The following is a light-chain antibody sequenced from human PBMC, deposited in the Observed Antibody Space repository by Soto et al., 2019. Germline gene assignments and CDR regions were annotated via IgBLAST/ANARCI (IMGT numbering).Light chain of an antibody. CDR1: QSVSSSY. Sequence: EIVLTQSPGTLSLSPGERATLSCRASQSVSSSYLAWYQQKPGQAPRLLVYGASSRATGIPDRFSGSGSGTDCTLTISRLEHEDLAVYYCQRYGSSPSWTFGQGTKVEVK. CDR3: QRYGSSPSWT. V-gene: IGKV3-20*01. CDR2: GAS. J-gene: IGKJ1*01.